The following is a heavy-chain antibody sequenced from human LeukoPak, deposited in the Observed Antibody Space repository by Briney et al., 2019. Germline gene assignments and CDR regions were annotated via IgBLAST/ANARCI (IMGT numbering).Heavy chain of an antibody. Sequence: GGSLRLSCAASEFTFSSYAMSWVRQAPGKGLEWVSATVGNGGSTYYADSVKGRFTISRDNSKNTLYLQMNSLRAEDTALYYCARNEYETLYYWGQGTLVTVSS. CDR1: EFTFSSYA. CDR2: TVGNGGST. J-gene: IGHJ4*02. V-gene: IGHV3-23*01. D-gene: IGHD2/OR15-2a*01. CDR3: ARNEYETLYY.